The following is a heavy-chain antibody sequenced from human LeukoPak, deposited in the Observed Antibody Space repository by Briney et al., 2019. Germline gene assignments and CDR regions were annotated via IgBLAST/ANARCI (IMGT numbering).Heavy chain of an antibody. CDR1: GFTLRNYD. V-gene: IGHV3-23*01. CDR2: TSGRGDSS. CDR3: ARGKYYYYYMDV. Sequence: GGSLRLSCSAPGFTLRNYDMSWVRQTPGKGLEWVSATSGRGDSSHYAESEKGRFTISRDNSKSTLYLQMNSLRAEDTAVYYCARGKYYYYYMDVWGKGTTVTVSS. J-gene: IGHJ6*03.